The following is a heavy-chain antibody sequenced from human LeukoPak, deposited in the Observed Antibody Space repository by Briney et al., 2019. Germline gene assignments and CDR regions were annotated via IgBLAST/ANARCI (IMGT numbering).Heavy chain of an antibody. CDR2: MNTKSGNT. CDR3: ARVLVSGSFDP. Sequence: ASVKVSCKASGYTFTRYDINWVRQATGQGLEWMGWMNTKSGNTGHAQKFQGRVTITRDTSISTAYMELSSLGSEDTAVYYCARVLVSGSFDPWGQGTLVTVSS. D-gene: IGHD3-3*01. CDR1: GYTFTRYD. V-gene: IGHV1-8*03. J-gene: IGHJ5*02.